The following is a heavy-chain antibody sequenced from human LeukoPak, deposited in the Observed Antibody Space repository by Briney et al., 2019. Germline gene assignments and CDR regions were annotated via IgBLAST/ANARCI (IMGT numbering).Heavy chain of an antibody. Sequence: SETLSLTCTVSGGSISSSSYYWGWIRQPPGKGLEWIGSIYYSGSTYYNPSLKSRVTISVDTSKNQFSLKLSSVTAADTAVYYCARIPQTIGWIYDAFDIWGQGTMVTVSS. CDR2: IYYSGST. D-gene: IGHD5-12*01. CDR1: GGSISSSSYY. CDR3: ARIPQTIGWIYDAFDI. V-gene: IGHV4-39*01. J-gene: IGHJ3*02.